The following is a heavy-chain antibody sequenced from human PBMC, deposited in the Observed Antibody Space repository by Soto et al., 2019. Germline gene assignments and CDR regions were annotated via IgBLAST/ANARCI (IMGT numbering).Heavy chain of an antibody. D-gene: IGHD3-3*01. CDR1: GYTFTAFG. J-gene: IGHJ5*02. CDR2: INTGNGHT. V-gene: IGHV1-3*04. CDR3: ASRGYDFWSGLDP. Sequence: ASVKVSCKASGYTFTAFGIHWVRQAPGQRLEWMGWINTGNGHTKYSQKFQGRVTITRDTSARTAYMELNSLRSEDTAVYYCASRGYDFWSGLDPWGQGTLVTVSS.